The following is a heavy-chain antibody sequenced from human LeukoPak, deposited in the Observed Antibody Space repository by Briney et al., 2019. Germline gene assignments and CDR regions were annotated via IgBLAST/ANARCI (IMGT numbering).Heavy chain of an antibody. J-gene: IGHJ4*02. D-gene: IGHD3-9*01. CDR3: ARRSPYQVLTGYSPSYFFDY. V-gene: IGHV3-33*01. CDR1: GFAFSHYG. CDR2: ILNDGTQP. Sequence: PGGSLRLSCAASGFAFSHYGMHWVRQAPGKGLEWVAVILNDGTQPHYADSVRGRLSISRDNSKNTLFLQVNSLRDEDTAVYYCARRSPYQVLTGYSPSYFFDYWGQGTPVRVSS.